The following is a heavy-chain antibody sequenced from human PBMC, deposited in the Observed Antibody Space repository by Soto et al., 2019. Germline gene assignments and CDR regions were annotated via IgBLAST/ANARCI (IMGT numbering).Heavy chain of an antibody. J-gene: IGHJ4*02. D-gene: IGHD2-15*01. CDR1: GFTFSSYA. V-gene: IGHV3-23*01. Sequence: EVQLLESGGGLVQPGGSLRLSCAASGFTFSSYAMSWVRQAPGKGLEWVSGISDSGGSTYYADSVKGRFTISRDNSKNTLYLQMNSLRAEDTAVYYCANGCGGTCYSRIHDWGQGTLVTVSS. CDR2: ISDSGGST. CDR3: ANGCGGTCYSRIHD.